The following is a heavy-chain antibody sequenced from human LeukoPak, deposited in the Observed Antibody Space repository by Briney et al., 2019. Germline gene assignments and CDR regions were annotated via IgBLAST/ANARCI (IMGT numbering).Heavy chain of an antibody. V-gene: IGHV3-53*01. Sequence: PGGSLRLSCAASGFTVSNNYMSWVRQAPGKGLEWVSVIYSGGSIYYADSVKGRFTISRDNSKNTLYLQMNSLRVEDTAVYYCARDFLRSSGYYWGQRTLVTVSS. CDR2: IYSGGSI. J-gene: IGHJ4*02. CDR3: ARDFLRSSGYY. CDR1: GFTVSNNY. D-gene: IGHD3-22*01.